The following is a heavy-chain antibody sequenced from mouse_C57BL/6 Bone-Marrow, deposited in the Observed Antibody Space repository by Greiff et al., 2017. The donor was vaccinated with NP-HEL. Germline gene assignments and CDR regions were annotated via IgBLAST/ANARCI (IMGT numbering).Heavy chain of an antibody. V-gene: IGHV3-8*01. Sequence: EVMLVESGPGLAKPSPTLSLTCSVTGYSITSDYWNWIRKFPGNKLEYMGYISHSGSTYYNPALISRISITRVTSKNQYYLQLKSVATEDTATYYCARSRGYPYFDYWGQGTTLTVSS. J-gene: IGHJ2*01. D-gene: IGHD3-2*02. CDR2: ISHSGST. CDR1: GYSITSDY. CDR3: ARSRGYPYFDY.